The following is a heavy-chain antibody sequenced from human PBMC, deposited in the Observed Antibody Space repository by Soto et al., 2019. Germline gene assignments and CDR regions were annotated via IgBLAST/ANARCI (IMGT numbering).Heavy chain of an antibody. CDR3: ARGLVPWEYSSGFSFDY. Sequence: EVQLLESGGGLVQPGGSLRLSCAASGFTFSSYAMSWVRQAPGKGLEWVSSISGSGGSTYYADSVKGRFTISRDNSTESVYQQMNSLRAEYTAVYYCARGLVPWEYSSGFSFDYLGQGTLGTVSS. D-gene: IGHD6-19*01. CDR1: GFTFSSYA. J-gene: IGHJ4*02. CDR2: ISGSGGST. V-gene: IGHV3-23*01.